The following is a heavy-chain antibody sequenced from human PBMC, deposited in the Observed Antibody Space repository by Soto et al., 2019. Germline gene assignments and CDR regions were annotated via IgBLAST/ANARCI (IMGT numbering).Heavy chain of an antibody. CDR2: MSYDGSKT. CDR3: ARDLVPYHFWGINYYYGLDV. V-gene: IGHV3-30*03. J-gene: IGHJ6*02. Sequence: GGSLRLSCAASGFAFSAYGMHWVRQAPGKGLEWVAVMSYDGSKTYYADSVKGRFTVSRDNSKNTLYLQMSSLRAEDTAVYFRARDLVPYHFWGINYYYGLDVWGQGTTVTVSS. CDR1: GFAFSAYG. D-gene: IGHD3-3*01.